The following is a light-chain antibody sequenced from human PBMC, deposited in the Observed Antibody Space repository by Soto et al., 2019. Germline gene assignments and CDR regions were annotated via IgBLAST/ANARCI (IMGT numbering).Light chain of an antibody. J-gene: IGKJ4*01. CDR2: KAS. V-gene: IGKV1-5*03. CDR3: QQYNNYPRT. Sequence: DIQMTQSPSTLSASVGDRVTITCRASQSASTWLAWYQQKPGRAPNLLIYKASSLESGVPSRFSGSGSGTEFTLTINSLQPDDFATYYCQQYNNYPRTFGEGPRWRSN. CDR1: QSASTW.